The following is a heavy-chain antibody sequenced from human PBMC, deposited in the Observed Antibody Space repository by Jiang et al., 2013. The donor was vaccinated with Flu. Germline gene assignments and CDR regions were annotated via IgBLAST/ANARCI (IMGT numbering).Heavy chain of an antibody. CDR2: VSYDETTK. D-gene: IGHD6-13*01. V-gene: IGHV3-30-3*01. CDR3: ARDKDPNLIHYLGY. CDR1: GFTFNTFV. J-gene: IGHJ4*02. Sequence: VQLVESGGGVVQPGRSLRLSCAASGFTFNTFVMHWVRQAPGKGLEWVALVSYDETTKYYADSVKGRFTVSRDNSKSTVYLQMNSLRVEDTAIYYCARDKDPNLIHYLGYWGQGTLVTASS.